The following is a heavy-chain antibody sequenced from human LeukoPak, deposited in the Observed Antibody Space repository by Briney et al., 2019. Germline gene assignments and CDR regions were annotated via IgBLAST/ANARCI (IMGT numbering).Heavy chain of an antibody. CDR1: GFTFSSYW. J-gene: IGHJ6*04. CDR2: ISTDGSTT. D-gene: IGHD1-1*01. Sequence: GGSLGLSCAASGFTFSSYWMFWVRQAPGKGLVWVSRISTDGSTTNYADSVKGRFTVSRDNAKNTLYLQMNSLRAEDTALYYCARPTGIYYYYDMDVWGKGTTVTVSS. V-gene: IGHV3-74*01. CDR3: ARPTGIYYYYDMDV.